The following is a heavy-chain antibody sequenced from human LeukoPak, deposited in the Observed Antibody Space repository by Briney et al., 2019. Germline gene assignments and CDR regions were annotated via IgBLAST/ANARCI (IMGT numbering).Heavy chain of an antibody. Sequence: GGSLRLSCAASGFTFSSYAMHWVRQAPGKGLEWVAVISYDGSNKYYADSVKGRFTISRDNSKNTLYLQMNSLRAEDTAVYYWARVPGETRHWDFDYWGQGTLVTVSS. CDR3: ARVPGETRHWDFDY. CDR2: ISYDGSNK. CDR1: GFTFSSYA. D-gene: IGHD3-10*01. V-gene: IGHV3-30-3*01. J-gene: IGHJ4*02.